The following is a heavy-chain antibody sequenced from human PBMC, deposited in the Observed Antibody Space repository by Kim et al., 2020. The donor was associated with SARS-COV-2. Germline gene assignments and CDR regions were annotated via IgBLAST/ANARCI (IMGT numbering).Heavy chain of an antibody. J-gene: IGHJ4*02. CDR2: ISGSGGST. V-gene: IGHV3-23*01. Sequence: GGSLRLSCAASGFTFSSYAMSWVRQAPGKGLEWVSAISGSGGSTYYADSVKGRFTISRDNSKNTLYLQMNSLRAEDTAVYYCAKDGSDYGDYTGDYWGQGTLVTVSS. CDR1: GFTFSSYA. D-gene: IGHD4-17*01. CDR3: AKDGSDYGDYTGDY.